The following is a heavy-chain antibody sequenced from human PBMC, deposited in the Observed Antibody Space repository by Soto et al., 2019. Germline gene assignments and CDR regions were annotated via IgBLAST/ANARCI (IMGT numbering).Heavy chain of an antibody. CDR2: ISGSGGST. J-gene: IGHJ6*03. CDR3: AKEPGIALAGPYGARSYYYMDV. D-gene: IGHD6-19*01. CDR1: GFTFSSYA. V-gene: IGHV3-23*01. Sequence: EVQLLESGGGLVQPGGSLRLSCAASGFTFSSYAMSWVRQAPGKGLEWVSAISGSGGSTYYADSVKGRSTISTDNSMNALYLRMNSLRDRDTAVYYCAKEPGIALAGPYGARSYYYMDVWGKGTTVTVSS.